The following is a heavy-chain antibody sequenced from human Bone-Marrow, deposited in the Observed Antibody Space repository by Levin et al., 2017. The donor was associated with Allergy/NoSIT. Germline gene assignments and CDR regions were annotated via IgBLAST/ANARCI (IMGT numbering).Heavy chain of an antibody. J-gene: IGHJ4*02. CDR3: ARRKGDWNYDYYFDY. CDR1: GFTFSDYY. D-gene: IGHD1-7*01. V-gene: IGHV3-11*06. Sequence: SCAASGFTFSDYYMFWIRQAPGKGLEWVSYISSRSSYTKYPDSVKGRFTISRDNAKNSLYLRMNSLRAEDTAVYFCARRKGDWNYDYYFDYWGQGTLVTVSS. CDR2: ISSRSSYT.